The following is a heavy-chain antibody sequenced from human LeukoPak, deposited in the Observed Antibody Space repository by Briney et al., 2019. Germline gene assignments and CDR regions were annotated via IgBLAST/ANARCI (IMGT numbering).Heavy chain of an antibody. CDR1: GGSISSYY. D-gene: IGHD2-8*01. J-gene: IGHJ6*02. V-gene: IGHV4-59*01. Sequence: KPSETLSLTCTVSGGSISSYYWSWIRQPPGKGLEWIGYIYYSGSTNYNPSLKSRVTISVDTSKNQFSLKLSSVTAADTAVYYCSRGYATYGMDVWGQGTTVTVSS. CDR3: SRGYATYGMDV. CDR2: IYYSGST.